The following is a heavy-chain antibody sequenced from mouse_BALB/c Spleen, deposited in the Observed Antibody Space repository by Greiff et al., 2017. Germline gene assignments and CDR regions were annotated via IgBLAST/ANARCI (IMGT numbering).Heavy chain of an antibody. D-gene: IGHD2-14*01. CDR3: ARNGAYYRYDEGAWFAY. J-gene: IGHJ3*01. CDR2: IWSGGST. Sequence: VQLVESGPGLVQPSQSLSITCTVSGFSLTSYGVHWVRQSPGKGLEWLGVIWSGGSTDYNAAFISRLSISKDNSKSQVFFKMNSLQANDTAIYYCARNGAYYRYDEGAWFAYWGQGTLVTVSA. V-gene: IGHV2-2*02. CDR1: GFSLTSYG.